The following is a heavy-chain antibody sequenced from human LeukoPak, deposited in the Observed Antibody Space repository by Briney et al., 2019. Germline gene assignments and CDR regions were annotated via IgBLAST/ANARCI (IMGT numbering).Heavy chain of an antibody. V-gene: IGHV4-59*01. D-gene: IGHD5/OR15-5a*01. J-gene: IGHJ3*02. CDR1: GGSIGTYY. CDR2: IYHTGST. Sequence: SETLSLTCTVSGGSIGTYYWTWIRQPPGKGLECIGFIYHTGSTNYNPSLKSRVTISVDTSKNQFSLKLNSVTAADTAIYHCARIKVSTISAFDIWGQGTMVTVAS. CDR3: ARIKVSTISAFDI.